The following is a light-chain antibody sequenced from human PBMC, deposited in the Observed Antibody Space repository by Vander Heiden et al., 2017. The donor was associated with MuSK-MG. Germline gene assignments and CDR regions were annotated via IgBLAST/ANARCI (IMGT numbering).Light chain of an antibody. CDR1: QSISNW. Sequence: IQMTQSPSTLSASVGDRVTISCRTSQSISNWLAWYQQKPGQAPKLLIYDASTLQKGVPSRFSGSGSGTEFTLTISSLQPEDFATYYCQQYDSYSATFGQGTKVESK. CDR3: QQYDSYSAT. CDR2: DAS. V-gene: IGKV1-5*01. J-gene: IGKJ1*01.